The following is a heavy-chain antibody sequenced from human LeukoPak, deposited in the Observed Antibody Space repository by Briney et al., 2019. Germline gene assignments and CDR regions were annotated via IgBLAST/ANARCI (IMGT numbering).Heavy chain of an antibody. V-gene: IGHV3-23*01. J-gene: IGHJ4*02. CDR3: AASLPTIVVVPATKGPFGY. Sequence: GGSLRLSCAASGFTFSSYAMSWVRQAPGKGLEWVSCVSGSGGNIHYADSVKGRFTISRDNSKNTLYLQMNSLRADDTAVYYCAASLPTIVVVPATKGPFGYWGQGALVTVSS. CDR2: VSGSGGNI. D-gene: IGHD2-2*01. CDR1: GFTFSSYA.